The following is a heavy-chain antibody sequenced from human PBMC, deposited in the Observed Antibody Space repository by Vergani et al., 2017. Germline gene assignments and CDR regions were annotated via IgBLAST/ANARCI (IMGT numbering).Heavy chain of an antibody. CDR1: GFTFNQYG. V-gene: IGHV3-33*01. D-gene: IGHD1-14*01. Sequence: VLLVESGGGLVQPGGSLRLSCAASGFTFNQYGMHWVRQAPGKGLEWVAVTWYDGNNKQYADSVKGRFTISRDNSKSTMYLQMNSLRDEDTGVYYCARDLRFLYNRFDPWGQGTLVTVSS. CDR2: TWYDGNNK. CDR3: ARDLRFLYNRFDP. J-gene: IGHJ5*02.